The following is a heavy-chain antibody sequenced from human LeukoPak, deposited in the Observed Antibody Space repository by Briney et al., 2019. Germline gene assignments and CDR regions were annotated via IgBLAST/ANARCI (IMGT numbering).Heavy chain of an antibody. D-gene: IGHD3-10*01. CDR2: INPSSGGT. J-gene: IGHJ4*02. CDR1: GYTFTGYY. CDR3: ARGPYYYGSGSYYLGPNFDY. V-gene: IGHV1-2*02. Sequence: ASVKVSCKASGYTFTGYYMHWVRQAPGQGLEWMGWINPSSGGTNYAQKFQGRVTMTRDTSISTAYMELSRLRSDDTAVYYCARGPYYYGSGSYYLGPNFDYWGQGTLVTVSS.